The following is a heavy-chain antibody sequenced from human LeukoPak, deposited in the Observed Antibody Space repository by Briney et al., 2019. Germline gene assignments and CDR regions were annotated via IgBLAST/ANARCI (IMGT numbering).Heavy chain of an antibody. D-gene: IGHD1-26*01. CDR2: ISYDGSNK. CDR3: ARALVGAIDY. Sequence: GGSLRLSCAASGFTFSSYAMHWVRQAPGKGLEWVAVISYDGSNKYYADSVKGRFTISRDTSKNTLYPQMNCLRAEDTAVYYCARALVGAIDYWGQGTLVTVSS. J-gene: IGHJ4*02. CDR1: GFTFSSYA. V-gene: IGHV3-30-3*01.